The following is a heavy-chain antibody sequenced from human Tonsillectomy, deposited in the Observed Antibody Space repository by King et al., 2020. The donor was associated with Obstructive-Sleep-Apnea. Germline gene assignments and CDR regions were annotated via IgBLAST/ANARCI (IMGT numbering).Heavy chain of an antibody. D-gene: IGHD2-2*01. CDR1: GYTFTSYG. J-gene: IGHJ5*01. V-gene: IGHV1-18*04. CDR2: ISAYNGNT. Sequence: VQLVQSGAEVKTPGASVKVSCKASGYTFTSYGFSWVRQAPGQGLEWMGWISAYNGNTIYAQKVQDRFSMTTDTSTSTAYMELRSLRSDDTAVYYCARDLGWFCTSPSCYDQAQSWLQYWLDSWGQGTLVTVSS. CDR3: ARDLGWFCTSPSCYDQAQSWLQYWLDS.